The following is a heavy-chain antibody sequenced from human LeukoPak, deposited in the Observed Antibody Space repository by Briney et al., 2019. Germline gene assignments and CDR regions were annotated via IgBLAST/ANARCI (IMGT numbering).Heavy chain of an antibody. CDR2: MTPILGIQ. D-gene: IGHD2-21*02. CDR3: ASQGDPSLKYGMDV. CDR1: GYTFTSYD. J-gene: IGHJ6*02. Sequence: AASVKVSCKASGYTFTSYDINWVRQAPGQGLEWMGRMTPILGIQNYAQKFQGRVAVTADRSTTTAYMELSSLRSEDTAVYYCASQGDPSLKYGMDVWGQGTTVTVSS. V-gene: IGHV1-69*04.